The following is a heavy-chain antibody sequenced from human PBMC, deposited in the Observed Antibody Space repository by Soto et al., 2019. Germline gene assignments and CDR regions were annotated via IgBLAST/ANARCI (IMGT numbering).Heavy chain of an antibody. Sequence: EVQLVESGGGLVRPGGSLSPSCEASGLASGDYWLTWVRQAPGKGLVWVSGVKYDGGSTSYGDSVKGRFTISRDNAKSTVYLQMNSLRAEDTAVYYCARGLRGEYGTDVWGQGTTVTVSS. CDR3: ARGLRGEYGTDV. CDR1: GLASGDYW. V-gene: IGHV3-74*01. CDR2: VKYDGGST. D-gene: IGHD3-10*01. J-gene: IGHJ6*02.